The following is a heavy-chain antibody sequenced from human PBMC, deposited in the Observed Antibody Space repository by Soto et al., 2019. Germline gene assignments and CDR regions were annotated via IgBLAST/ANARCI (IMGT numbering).Heavy chain of an antibody. J-gene: IGHJ4*02. D-gene: IGHD3-16*02. CDR2: IYYTGRT. CDR1: GGSISGGYY. CDR3: ARPMRLGELSLGY. V-gene: IGHV4-31*03. Sequence: QVQLQESGPGLVKPSQTLSLTCSVSGGSISGGYYWSWILQYPGKGLEWIGDIYYTGRTYFNPSLKGRIAISVDTSKNQFSLKLSSVTAADTAMYYCARPMRLGELSLGYWGQGILVTVSS.